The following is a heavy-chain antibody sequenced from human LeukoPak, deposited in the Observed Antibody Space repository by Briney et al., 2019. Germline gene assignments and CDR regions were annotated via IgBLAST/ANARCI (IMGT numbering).Heavy chain of an antibody. J-gene: IGHJ3*02. Sequence: PGGSLRLSCAASGFTFSDYYMSWIRQAPGKGLEWVSYISSSDSTIYYADSVKGRFTISRDNSKNTLYLQMNSLRAEDTAVYYCATPGPHFGVGTDAFDIWGQGTMVTVSS. CDR2: ISSSDSTI. D-gene: IGHD3-3*01. CDR3: ATPGPHFGVGTDAFDI. V-gene: IGHV3-11*04. CDR1: GFTFSDYY.